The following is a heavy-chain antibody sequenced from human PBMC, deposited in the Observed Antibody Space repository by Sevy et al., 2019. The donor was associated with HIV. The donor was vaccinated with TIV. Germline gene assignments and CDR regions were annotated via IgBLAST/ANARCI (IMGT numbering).Heavy chain of an antibody. Sequence: GGSLRLSCPASGFSFSTYGMHWVRQAPGKGLEWAAAISYDGSKKYYADSMKGRFTVSRDNSKNTRYLKIIGLRPEDTARYYCAKDWGGASDRYLYFDHWGQGALVTVSS. CDR3: AKDWGGASDRYLYFDH. J-gene: IGHJ4*02. CDR1: GFSFSTYG. D-gene: IGHD2-21*02. V-gene: IGHV3-30*18. CDR2: ISYDGSKK.